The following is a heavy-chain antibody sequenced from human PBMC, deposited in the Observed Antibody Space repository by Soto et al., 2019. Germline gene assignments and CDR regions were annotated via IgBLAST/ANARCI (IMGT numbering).Heavy chain of an antibody. CDR3: AKDQKGPEWELRQANWFDP. Sequence: PWGSLRLSCAASGFTFSSYAMSWVRQAPGKGLEWVSAISGSGGSTYCADSVKGRFTISRDNSKNTLYLQMNSLRAEDTAVYYCAKDQKGPEWELRQANWFDPWGQGTLVTVSS. CDR2: ISGSGGST. V-gene: IGHV3-23*01. CDR1: GFTFSSYA. D-gene: IGHD1-26*01. J-gene: IGHJ5*02.